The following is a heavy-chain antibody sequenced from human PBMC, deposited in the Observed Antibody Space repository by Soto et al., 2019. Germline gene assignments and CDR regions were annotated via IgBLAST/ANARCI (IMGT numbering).Heavy chain of an antibody. CDR1: GFSLSTSGVG. V-gene: IGHV2-5*01. D-gene: IGHD3-22*01. J-gene: IGHJ4*02. Sequence: QITLKESGPTLVKPTQTLKLTCTFSGFSLSTSGVGVGWIRQPPGKALEWLALIYWNDDKRYSPSLKRRLTTTKDTSKHHGVLTMTNMDPADTATYYCAHRVLPPYYYDSSGYYCGFDYWGQGTLVTVSS. CDR2: IYWNDDK. CDR3: AHRVLPPYYYDSSGYYCGFDY.